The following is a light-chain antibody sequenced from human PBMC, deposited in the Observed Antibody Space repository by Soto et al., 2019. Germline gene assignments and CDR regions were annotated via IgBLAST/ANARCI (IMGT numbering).Light chain of an antibody. V-gene: IGLV2-14*01. J-gene: IGLJ2*01. CDR2: EVS. CDR1: SSDVGGYKY. Sequence: QSALTQPASVSGSPGQSITISCTGSSSDVGGYKYVSWYQQHPGKAPKLMIYEVSNRPSGVSNRFSGSKSGNTASLTISGLQAEDEAHYYCSSYTSSNTVVFGGGTKLTVL. CDR3: SSYTSSNTVV.